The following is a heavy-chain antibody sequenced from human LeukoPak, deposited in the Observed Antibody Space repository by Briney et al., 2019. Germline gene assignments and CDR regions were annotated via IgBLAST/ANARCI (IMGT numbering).Heavy chain of an antibody. J-gene: IGHJ4*02. CDR3: ARSGPFWSGFRQMDY. CDR1: GYTFTSYG. D-gene: IGHD3-3*01. CDR2: ISAYNGNT. Sequence: ASVKVSCTASGYTFTSYGISWVRQAPGQGLEWMGWISAYNGNTNYAQKLQGRVTMTTDTSTSTAYMELRSLRSDDTAVYYCARSGPFWSGFRQMDYWGQGTLVTVSS. V-gene: IGHV1-18*01.